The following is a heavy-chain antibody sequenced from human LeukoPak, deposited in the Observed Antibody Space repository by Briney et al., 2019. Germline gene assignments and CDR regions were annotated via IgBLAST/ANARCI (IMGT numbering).Heavy chain of an antibody. J-gene: IGHJ4*02. CDR3: AREGFVDSSGYFNY. D-gene: IGHD3-22*01. V-gene: IGHV3-48*02. CDR2: ISSSSGTI. Sequence: PGGSLRLSCAASGFTFSSYSMNWVRQAPGKGLEWVSYISSSSGTIYYADSVKGRFTISRDNAKNSLYLQMNSLRDEDTAVYYCAREGFVDSSGYFNYWGQGTLVTVSS. CDR1: GFTFSSYS.